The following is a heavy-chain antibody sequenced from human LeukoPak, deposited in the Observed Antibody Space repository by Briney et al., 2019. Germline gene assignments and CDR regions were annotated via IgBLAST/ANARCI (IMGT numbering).Heavy chain of an antibody. Sequence: PGGSLRLSCAASGFTFSSYSMNWVRQAPGKGLEWVSAISGSGGSTYYADSVKGRFTISRDNSKNTLYLQMNSLRAEDTAVYYCAKVSHYYDSSGYYYGALDYWGQGTLVTVSS. CDR3: AKVSHYYDSSGYYYGALDY. V-gene: IGHV3-23*01. CDR2: ISGSGGST. CDR1: GFTFSSYS. J-gene: IGHJ4*02. D-gene: IGHD3-22*01.